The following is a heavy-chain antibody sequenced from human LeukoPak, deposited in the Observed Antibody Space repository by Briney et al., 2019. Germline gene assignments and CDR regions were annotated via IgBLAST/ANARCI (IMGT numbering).Heavy chain of an antibody. CDR2: IYYSGST. CDR3: ARHFMAVVVPAAILGAFDI. J-gene: IGHJ3*02. D-gene: IGHD2-2*01. CDR1: GGSFSGYY. V-gene: IGHV4-34*01. Sequence: PSETLSLTCAVYGGSFSGYYWSWIRQPPGKGLEWIGSIYYSGSTNYNPSLKSRVTISVDTSKNQFSLKLSSVTAADTAVYYCARHFMAVVVPAAILGAFDIWGQGTMVTVSS.